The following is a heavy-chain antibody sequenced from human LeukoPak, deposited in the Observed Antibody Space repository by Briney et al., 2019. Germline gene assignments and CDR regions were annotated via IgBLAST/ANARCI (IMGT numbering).Heavy chain of an antibody. CDR1: GGSISSSSYY. CDR3: ARVGSGCPEDY. V-gene: IGHV4-39*07. D-gene: IGHD6-19*01. Sequence: SETLSLTCTVSGGSISSSSYYWGWIRQPPGKGLEWIGSIYYSGSTYYNPSLKSRVTISVDTSKNQFSLKLRSVTAADTAVYYCARVGSGCPEDYWGQGTLVTVSS. J-gene: IGHJ4*02. CDR2: IYYSGST.